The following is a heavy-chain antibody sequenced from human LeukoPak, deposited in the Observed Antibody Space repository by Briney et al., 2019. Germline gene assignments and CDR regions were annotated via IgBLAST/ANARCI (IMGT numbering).Heavy chain of an antibody. CDR1: GGSFSDYY. CDR2: INHRGST. CDR3: ATYSTGFYI. J-gene: IGHJ3*02. D-gene: IGHD6-19*01. Sequence: KPSETLSLTCAVYGGSFSDYYWTWIRQPPGKGLEWIGEINHRGSTHYNPSLKSRVTISVDTSKKQFSLKLSSVTAADTAVYYCATYSTGFYIWGQGTVVTVSS. V-gene: IGHV4-34*01.